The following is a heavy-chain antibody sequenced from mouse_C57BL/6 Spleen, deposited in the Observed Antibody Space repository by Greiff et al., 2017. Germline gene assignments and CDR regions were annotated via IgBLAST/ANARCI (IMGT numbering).Heavy chain of an antibody. D-gene: IGHD1-1*02. CDR2: IYPGDGVT. V-gene: IGHV1-82*01. CDR1: GYAFSSSW. J-gene: IGHJ4*01. CDR3: ARTWSYGPMDY. Sequence: AQRVEPGPELVKPGASVKFSCKASGYAFSSSWMNGVKQRPGKGLEWIVRIYPGDGVTNYNGKFKGKATLTAEQSSSTAYMQLSSLTSEDSAVYYCARTWSYGPMDYWGQGTSVTVSS.